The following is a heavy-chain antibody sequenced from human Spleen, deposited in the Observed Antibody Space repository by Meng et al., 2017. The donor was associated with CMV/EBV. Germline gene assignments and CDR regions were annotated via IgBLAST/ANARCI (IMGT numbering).Heavy chain of an antibody. CDR2: INSDGSTT. Sequence: GGSLRLSCAASGFTFTTYAMTWVRQAPGKGLVWVSRINSDGSTTDYADSVKGRFTISRDNAKNTLYLQMNSLRTEDTAVYHCGSGSYCSSTSCYEDYWGQGTLVTVSS. CDR1: GFTFTTYA. V-gene: IGHV3-74*01. CDR3: GSGSYCSSTSCYEDY. D-gene: IGHD2-2*01. J-gene: IGHJ4*02.